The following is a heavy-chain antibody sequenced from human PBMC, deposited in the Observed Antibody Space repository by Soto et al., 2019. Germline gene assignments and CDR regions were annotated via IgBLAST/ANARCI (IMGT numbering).Heavy chain of an antibody. D-gene: IGHD6-13*01. Sequence: EVQLVQSGAEVKKPGESLKISCKGSGYSFTSYWIGWVRQMPGKGLECMGIIYPGDSDTSYSPSFQGQVTSSAAKSIXTANLQWRRLKASDTAMYYCARTAAAAKYYYGRGVWGQGTTVPVSS. CDR3: ARTAAAAKYYYGRGV. CDR1: GYSFTSYW. J-gene: IGHJ6*02. CDR2: IYPGDSDT. V-gene: IGHV5-51*01.